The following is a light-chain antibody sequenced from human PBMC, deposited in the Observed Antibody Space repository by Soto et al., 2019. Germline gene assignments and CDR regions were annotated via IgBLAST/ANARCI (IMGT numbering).Light chain of an antibody. Sequence: QSALTQPRSVSGSPGQSVTISCTGTTGDVGAYDFVSWYQHHPAKAPKLMIYDASKRPSGVPDRFSGSKSGNTASLTVSGLQAEDEADYYCCSFVGSNTYVFGSGTKLTVL. J-gene: IGLJ1*01. CDR3: CSFVGSNTYV. CDR1: TGDVGAYDF. CDR2: DAS. V-gene: IGLV2-11*01.